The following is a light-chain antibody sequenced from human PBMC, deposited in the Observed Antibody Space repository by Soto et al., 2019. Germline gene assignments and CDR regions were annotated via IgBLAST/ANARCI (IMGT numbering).Light chain of an antibody. J-gene: IGKJ2*01. CDR1: QSIGSY. CDR3: QQSYSTPYT. Sequence: DIQMTQSPSSLSASVGDRVTITCRASQSIGSYLSWYQQKPGKAPKLLIYTASSLQSGVPSRFSGSASWTDFTLTISSLQPEDFATYYGQQSYSTPYTFGQGTKLEIK. V-gene: IGKV1-39*01. CDR2: TAS.